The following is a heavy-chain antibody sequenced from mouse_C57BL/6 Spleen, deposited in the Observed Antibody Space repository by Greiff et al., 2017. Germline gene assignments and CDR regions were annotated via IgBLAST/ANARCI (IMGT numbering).Heavy chain of an antibody. CDR1: GFTFSDYG. J-gene: IGHJ1*03. CDR3: ARRGYDWYFDV. D-gene: IGHD3-2*02. V-gene: IGHV5-17*01. CDR2: ISSGSSTI. Sequence: EVQLVESGGGLVKPGGSLKLSCAASGFTFSDYGMHWVRQAPEKGLEWVAYISSGSSTIYYADTVKGRFTIARDNAKNTLFLQMTRLKSEDTAKYYGARRGYDWYFDVWGTGTTVTVSS.